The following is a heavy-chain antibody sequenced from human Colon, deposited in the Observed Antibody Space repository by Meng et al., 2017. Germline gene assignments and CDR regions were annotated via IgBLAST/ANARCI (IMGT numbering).Heavy chain of an antibody. CDR2: IIPIFGLS. Sequence: QVHLVQSGADVKKPGSAVKVSCPASVGTFSHYNLNFVRQGPGKGLEWMGRIIPIFGLSDYTHKFQGRVTINADKSTGIAYMELYRLTSDDTAVYSCATGGGGGELASWGQGTLVTVSS. CDR1: VGTFSHYN. D-gene: IGHD2-21*01. CDR3: ATGGGGGELAS. J-gene: IGHJ1*01. V-gene: IGHV1-69*02.